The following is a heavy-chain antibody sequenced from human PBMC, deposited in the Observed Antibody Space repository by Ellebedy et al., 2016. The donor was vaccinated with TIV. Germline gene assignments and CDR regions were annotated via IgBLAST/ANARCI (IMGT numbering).Heavy chain of an antibody. J-gene: IGHJ4*02. CDR1: GGSISSYY. D-gene: IGHD3-10*01. CDR2: IYYSGST. Sequence: MPSETLSLTCTVSGGSISSYYWSWIRQSPGKGMEWNGYIYYSGSTNCNPSLKSPVTIPVDTSKNQFTLTLNSVTAADTAVYYCARDRGGTRGDYFDYWGQGTRVTVSS. V-gene: IGHV4-59*01. CDR3: ARDRGGTRGDYFDY.